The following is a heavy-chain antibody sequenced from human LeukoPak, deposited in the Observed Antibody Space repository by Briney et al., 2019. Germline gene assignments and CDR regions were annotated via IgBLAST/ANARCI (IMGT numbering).Heavy chain of an antibody. J-gene: IGHJ4*02. V-gene: IGHV5-51*01. CDR3: ARLDYGGSEVVDY. D-gene: IGHD4-23*01. CDR2: TYPDDSDT. Sequence: GESLKISCQASGHRFSDYWIGWVRQMPGKGLEWMGITYPDDSDTKYSPSFQGQVTISADKSINTAYLQWSSLKASDTAIFYCARLDYGGSEVVDYWGQGTLVTVSS. CDR1: GHRFSDYW.